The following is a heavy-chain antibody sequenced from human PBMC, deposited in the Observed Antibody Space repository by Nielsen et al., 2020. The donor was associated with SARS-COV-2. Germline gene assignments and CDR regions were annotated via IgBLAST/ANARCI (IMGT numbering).Heavy chain of an antibody. CDR1: GFTFSTFA. J-gene: IGHJ4*02. D-gene: IGHD6-6*01. CDR2: ISHDGNTL. Sequence: GGSLRLSCAASGFTFSTFAMHWVRQAPGKGLEWVAIISHDGNTLYNVGSVKGRFTISRDNSKDTLYLQMNNLRLEDTAVYYCAREGPDSSSSYFDYWGQGTLVTVSS. V-gene: IGHV3-30*04. CDR3: AREGPDSSSSYFDY.